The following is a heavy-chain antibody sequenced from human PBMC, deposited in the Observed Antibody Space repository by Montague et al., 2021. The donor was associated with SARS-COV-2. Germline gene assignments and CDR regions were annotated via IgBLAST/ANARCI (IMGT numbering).Heavy chain of an antibody. CDR2: IYYRGDT. D-gene: IGHD2-15*01. CDR3: ARDDSWNWLDP. V-gene: IGHV4-59*01. J-gene: IGHJ5*02. Sequence: SETLSLTCAVSGGSINSYCWSWIRQPPGKGLEWIGEIYYRGDTNYNPSLKSRVTISVDPSKNQFSLKLSSVTAADTAVYYCARDDSWNWLDPWGQGTLVTVSS. CDR1: GGSINSYC.